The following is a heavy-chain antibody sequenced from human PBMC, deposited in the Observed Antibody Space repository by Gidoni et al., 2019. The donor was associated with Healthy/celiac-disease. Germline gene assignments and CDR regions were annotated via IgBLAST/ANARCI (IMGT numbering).Heavy chain of an antibody. CDR1: GLTFSSYA. CDR2: ISGSGGST. Sequence: VQLVESGGGLVQPGGSLRLSCAASGLTFSSYAMRWVRQAPGKGLEWVSAISGSGGSTYYADSVKGRFTISRDNSKNTLYLQMNSLRAEDTAVYYCAKGLEQLYYYYGMDVWGQGTTVTVSS. D-gene: IGHD6-13*01. V-gene: IGHV3-23*04. CDR3: AKGLEQLYYYYGMDV. J-gene: IGHJ6*02.